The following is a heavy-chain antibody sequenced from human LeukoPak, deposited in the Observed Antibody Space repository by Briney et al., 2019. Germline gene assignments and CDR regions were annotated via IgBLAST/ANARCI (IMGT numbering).Heavy chain of an antibody. D-gene: IGHD2-15*01. J-gene: IGHJ3*02. CDR3: VRDNTARYCSSGSCLNGNAFDI. V-gene: IGHV3-48*03. CDR2: ISSSGTTI. Sequence: PGGSLRLSCAASEFTFSIYEVNWVRQAPGKGLEWVSYISSSGTTIYYADSVKGRFTISRDNPKNSLYLQMNNLRAEDTAVYYCVRDNTARYCSSGSCLNGNAFDIWGQGTMVTVSS. CDR1: EFTFSIYE.